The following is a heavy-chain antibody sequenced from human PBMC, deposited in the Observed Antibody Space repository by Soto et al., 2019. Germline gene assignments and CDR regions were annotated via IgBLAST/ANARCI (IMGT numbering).Heavy chain of an antibody. Sequence: EVQLVESGGGLVKPGGSLRLSCAASGFTFSSYSVNWVRQAPGKGLEWVSYMSSSSSNIYYADSVRGRFTISRDNAKTSLSLQMNSLRAEDTAVYYCATTCHRASCYGADYWGPGTLVPVSS. V-gene: IGHV3-21*01. D-gene: IGHD4-17*01. J-gene: IGHJ4*02. CDR3: ATTCHRASCYGADY. CDR2: MSSSSSNI. CDR1: GFTFSSYS.